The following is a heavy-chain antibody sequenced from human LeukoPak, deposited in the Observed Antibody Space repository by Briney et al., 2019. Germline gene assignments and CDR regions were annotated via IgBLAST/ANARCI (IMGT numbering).Heavy chain of an antibody. CDR2: ISGSGTNT. Sequence: GGSLRLSCAASGSGFTFSTYAMSWVRQAPGKGLEWVSAISGSGTNTYYADSVKGRFTVSRDNSKNTLYLQMNSLRAEDTAVYYCAAVQVGANYYFDYWGQGTLVTVSS. CDR3: AAVQVGANYYFDY. D-gene: IGHD1-26*01. V-gene: IGHV3-23*01. J-gene: IGHJ4*02. CDR1: GSGFTFSTYA.